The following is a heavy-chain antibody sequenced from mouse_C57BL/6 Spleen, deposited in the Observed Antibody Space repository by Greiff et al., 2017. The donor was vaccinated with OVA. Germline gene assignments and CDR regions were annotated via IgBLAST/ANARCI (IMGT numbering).Heavy chain of an antibody. CDR1: GFTFSDYY. J-gene: IGHJ2*01. V-gene: IGHV5-16*01. Sequence: DVKLVESEGGLVQPGSSMKLSCTASGFTFSDYYMAWVRQVPEKGLEWVANINYDGSSTYYLDSLKSRFIISRDNAKNILYLQMSSLKSEDTATYYCAREHYGNYFDYWGQGTTLTVSS. CDR3: AREHYGNYFDY. D-gene: IGHD1-1*01. CDR2: INYDGSST.